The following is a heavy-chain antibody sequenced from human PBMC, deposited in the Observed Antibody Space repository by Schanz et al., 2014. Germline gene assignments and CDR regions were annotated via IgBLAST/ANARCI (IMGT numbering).Heavy chain of an antibody. CDR3: ARGNAYCSSTSGSGLDAYDV. J-gene: IGHJ3*01. CDR1: GYTFTSYG. V-gene: IGHV1-18*01. Sequence: QVQLVQSGAEVKKPGASVKVSCKASGYTFTSYGITWVRQAPGQGLEWMGWISAYNGHTTYAQKFQGRVTMTTDTSTSTAYMELRNVRYDDTAMYYCARGNAYCSSTSGSGLDAYDVWGQGTLVTVSS. CDR2: ISAYNGHT. D-gene: IGHD2-2*01.